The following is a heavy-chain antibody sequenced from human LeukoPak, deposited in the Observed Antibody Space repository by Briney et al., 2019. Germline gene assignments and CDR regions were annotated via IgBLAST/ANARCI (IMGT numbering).Heavy chain of an antibody. V-gene: IGHV4-30-4*08. CDR2: IFYSGNT. CDR1: GGSINTSDYY. J-gene: IGHJ4*02. Sequence: SETLSLTCTVSGGSINTSDYYWSWIRQPPGKGLEWIGYIFYSGNTYYNPSLKSRVTISVDTSKNQFSLKLSSVTAADTAVYYCARGNYYDSSGEVDYWGQGTLVTVSS. D-gene: IGHD3-22*01. CDR3: ARGNYYDSSGEVDY.